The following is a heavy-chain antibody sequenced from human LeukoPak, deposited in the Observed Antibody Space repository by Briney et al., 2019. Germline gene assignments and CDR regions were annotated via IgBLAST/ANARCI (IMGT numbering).Heavy chain of an antibody. CDR1: GFTFSSYA. CDR2: ISFDGNTK. J-gene: IGHJ4*02. V-gene: IGHV3-30-3*01. Sequence: GGSLRLSCAASGFTFSSYAMHWVRQAPGKGLEWLAVISFDGNTKYYADSAKGRFTISRDNSKNTLYVQINSLRVEDTAVYYCARAMVRGVPFDYWGQGTLVTVSS. CDR3: ARAMVRGVPFDY. D-gene: IGHD3-10*01.